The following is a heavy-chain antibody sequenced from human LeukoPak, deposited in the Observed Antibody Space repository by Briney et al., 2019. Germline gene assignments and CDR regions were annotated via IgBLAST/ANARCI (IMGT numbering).Heavy chain of an antibody. Sequence: PGGSLRLSCAASGFTFSNAWMSWVRQAPGKGLEWVGRIKSKTDGGTTDYAAPVKGRFTISRDDSKNTLYLQMNSLKTEDTAVYYCTTDATWIQLWLPCDYWGQGTLVTVSS. D-gene: IGHD5-18*01. CDR2: IKSKTDGGTT. J-gene: IGHJ4*02. CDR3: TTDATWIQLWLPCDY. CDR1: GFTFSNAW. V-gene: IGHV3-15*01.